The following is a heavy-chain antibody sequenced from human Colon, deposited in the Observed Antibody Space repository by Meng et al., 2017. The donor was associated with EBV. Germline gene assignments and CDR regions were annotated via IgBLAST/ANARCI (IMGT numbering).Heavy chain of an antibody. D-gene: IGHD3-10*01. CDR1: GFTFSSYA. J-gene: IGHJ4*02. CDR3: DY. CDR2: LSGSGGST. V-gene: IGHV3-23*01. Sequence: VQVLESGGGLVQPGGSLRLSCATSGFTFSSYALSWVRQAPGKGLEWVSALSGSGGSTYYADSLKLNSVTAADTAVYYCARRRYYYGSGSYHSYYFDYWGQGALVTVSS.